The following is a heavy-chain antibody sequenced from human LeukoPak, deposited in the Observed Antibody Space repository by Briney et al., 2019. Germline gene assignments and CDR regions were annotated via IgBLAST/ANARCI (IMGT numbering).Heavy chain of an antibody. D-gene: IGHD4-17*01. Sequence: SVTVSCKASGGTFSSYAISWVRQAPGQGLEWMGVIIPIFGTANYAQKFQGRVTITTDESTSTAYMELSSLRSADTAVYYCAATLSPKGDYWFGRFYDEWGQVILVSVSS. V-gene: IGHV1-69*05. CDR2: IIPIFGTA. CDR1: GGTFSSYA. J-gene: IGHJ4*02. CDR3: AATLSPKGDYWFGRFYDE.